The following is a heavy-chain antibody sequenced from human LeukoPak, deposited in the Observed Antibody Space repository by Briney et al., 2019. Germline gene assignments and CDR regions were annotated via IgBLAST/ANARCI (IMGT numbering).Heavy chain of an antibody. J-gene: IGHJ4*02. CDR1: GFTFSDHY. V-gene: IGHV3-72*01. Sequence: GGSLRLSCAASGFTFSDHYMDWVRQAPGKGLGWVGRTRNKANSYTTEYAASVKGRFTISRDDSKNSLYLQMNSLKTEDTAVYYCARGRDYFDYWGQGTLVTVSS. CDR2: TRNKANSYTT. CDR3: ARGRDYFDY.